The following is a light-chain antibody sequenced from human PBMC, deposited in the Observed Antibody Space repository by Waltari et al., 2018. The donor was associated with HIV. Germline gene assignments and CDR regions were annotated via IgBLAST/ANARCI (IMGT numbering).Light chain of an antibody. V-gene: IGLV5-45*01. CDR2: YKSDSDR. CDR1: RGINVDTYR. Sequence: QAVLTQPASLSASPGTSASLTCSLRRGINVDTYRIYWYQQKPGSPPQYLLKYKSDSDRQQGSGVPSRFSGSKEASANAGILLISGLQAEDEADYYCMIWHSSAWVFGGGTKLTVL. CDR3: MIWHSSAWV. J-gene: IGLJ3*02.